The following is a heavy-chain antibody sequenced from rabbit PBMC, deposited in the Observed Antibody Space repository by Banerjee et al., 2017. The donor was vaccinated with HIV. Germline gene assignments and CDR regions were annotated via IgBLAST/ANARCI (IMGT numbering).Heavy chain of an antibody. CDR2: IYTDSSVVT. CDR1: GFDLSSYYY. D-gene: IGHD1-1*01. V-gene: IGHV1S45*01. J-gene: IGHJ4*01. CDR3: ARARDYYTYSGSGYWDL. Sequence: QEQLEESGGDLVKPGASLTLTCKASGFDLSSYYYMCWVRQAPGKGLEWIGCIYTDSSVVTYYASWAKGRFTISKTSSTTVTLQMTSLTAADTATYFCARARDYYTYSGSGYWDLWGPGTLVTVS.